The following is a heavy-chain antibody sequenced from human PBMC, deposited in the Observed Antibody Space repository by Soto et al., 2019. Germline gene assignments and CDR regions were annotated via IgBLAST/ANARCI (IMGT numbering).Heavy chain of an antibody. D-gene: IGHD2-2*03. V-gene: IGHV5-51*01. CDR3: ARIIGYCRNNDCSWTFDI. CDR1: GYSFISYW. J-gene: IGHJ3*02. CDR2: FYPGDSTS. Sequence: GESLKISWKTSGYSFISYWVAWVRQKPGKGLEWMGTFYPGDSTSTYSPSFQGQVTISVDKSISTAYLHLSSLKASDTAMYYCARIIGYCRNNDCSWTFDIWGQGTMVTVSS.